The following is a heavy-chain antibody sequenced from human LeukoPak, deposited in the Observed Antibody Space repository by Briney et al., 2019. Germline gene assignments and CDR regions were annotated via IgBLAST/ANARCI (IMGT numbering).Heavy chain of an antibody. CDR3: AGDRDGYSYGSSSPFDY. Sequence: ASVKVSCKASGYTFTSYGISWVRQAPGQGLEWMGWISAYNGNTNYAQKLQGRVTMTTDTSTSTAYMELRSLRSDDTAMYYCAGDRDGYSYGSSSPFDYWGQGTLVTVSS. CDR2: ISAYNGNT. J-gene: IGHJ4*02. V-gene: IGHV1-18*01. CDR1: GYTFTSYG. D-gene: IGHD5-18*01.